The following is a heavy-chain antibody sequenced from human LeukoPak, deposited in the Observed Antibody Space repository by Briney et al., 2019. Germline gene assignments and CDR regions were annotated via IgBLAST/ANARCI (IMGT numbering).Heavy chain of an antibody. CDR1: GHSISSGYY. CDR2: MYHRGST. CDR3: ARHRGDNSNPRYYFYYMDV. D-gene: IGHD4-11*01. V-gene: IGHV4-38-2*01. Sequence: PSETLSLTCSVSGHSISSGYYWGWIRQPPGKGQEWIGTMYHRGSTYYNPSLKSRVTMSGDTSKNHFSLKLSSVIAADAAVYYCARHRGDNSNPRYYFYYMDVWGKGTTVTVSS. J-gene: IGHJ6*03.